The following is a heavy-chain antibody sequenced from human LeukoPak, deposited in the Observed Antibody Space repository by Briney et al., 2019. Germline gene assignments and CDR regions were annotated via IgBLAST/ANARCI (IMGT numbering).Heavy chain of an antibody. D-gene: IGHD5-18*01. CDR2: ISAYNGNT. Sequence: ASVKVSCKASGYTFTSYGISWVRQAPGQGLEWMGWISAYNGNTNYARKLQGRVTMTRNTSISTAYMELSSLRSEDTAVYYCARGPKHPDIIQLRPSGWFDPWGQGTLVTVSS. CDR3: ARGPKHPDIIQLRPSGWFDP. V-gene: IGHV1-18*01. CDR1: GYTFTSYG. J-gene: IGHJ5*02.